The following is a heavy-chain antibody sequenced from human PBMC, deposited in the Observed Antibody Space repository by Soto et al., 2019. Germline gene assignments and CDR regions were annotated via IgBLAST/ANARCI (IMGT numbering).Heavy chain of an antibody. CDR3: AKRLPGATGAFDI. J-gene: IGHJ3*02. CDR2: ISVSGGGP. D-gene: IGHD1-26*01. V-gene: IGHV3-23*01. Sequence: PGESLRLSCTASGCTLGNDAMKWVRKAPEKGLECVSRISVSGGGPYYADSMKGRFTISRDNSKNTLYLQMNSLRAEDTAVYYCAKRLPGATGAFDIWGQGTMVTVSS. CDR1: GCTLGNDA.